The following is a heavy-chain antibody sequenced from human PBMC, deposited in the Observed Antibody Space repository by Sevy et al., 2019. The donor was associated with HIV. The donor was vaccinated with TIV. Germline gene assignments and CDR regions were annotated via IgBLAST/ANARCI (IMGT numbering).Heavy chain of an antibody. Sequence: GGSLRLSCAASGFTFSSYSMNWVRQAPGKGLEWVSYISSSSSTIYYADSVKGRFTISRDNAKNSLYLQMNSLRDEDTAVYYCARVNSGNPFGEFPNWFDHWGQGTLVTVSS. CDR1: GFTFSSYS. D-gene: IGHD3-10*01. CDR3: ARVNSGNPFGEFPNWFDH. V-gene: IGHV3-48*02. J-gene: IGHJ5*02. CDR2: ISSSSSTI.